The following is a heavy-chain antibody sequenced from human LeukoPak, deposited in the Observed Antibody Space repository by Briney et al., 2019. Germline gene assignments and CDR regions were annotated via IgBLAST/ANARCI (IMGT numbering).Heavy chain of an antibody. CDR1: GFTVSSNY. J-gene: IGHJ4*02. CDR2: IYSGGST. V-gene: IGHV3-53*05. D-gene: IGHD6-19*01. CDR3: AKDVGSSGWYDPFDY. Sequence: GGSLRLSCAASGFTVSSNYMSWVRQAPGKGLEWVSVIYSGGSTYYADSVKGRFTISRDNAKNSLYLQMNSLRAEDTALYYCAKDVGSSGWYDPFDYWGQGTLVTVSS.